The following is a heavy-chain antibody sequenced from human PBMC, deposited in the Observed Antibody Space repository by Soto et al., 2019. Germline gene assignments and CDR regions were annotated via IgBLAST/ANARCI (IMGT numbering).Heavy chain of an antibody. Sequence: SETLSLTCTVSGGSISSYYWSWIRQPAGKGLEWIGRIYTSGSTNYNPSLKSRVTMSVDTSKNQFSLKLSSVTAADTAVYYCARDTITMVRGVIPDYYYGMDVWGQGTTVTVS. CDR1: GGSISSYY. J-gene: IGHJ6*02. V-gene: IGHV4-4*07. D-gene: IGHD3-10*01. CDR2: IYTSGST. CDR3: ARDTITMVRGVIPDYYYGMDV.